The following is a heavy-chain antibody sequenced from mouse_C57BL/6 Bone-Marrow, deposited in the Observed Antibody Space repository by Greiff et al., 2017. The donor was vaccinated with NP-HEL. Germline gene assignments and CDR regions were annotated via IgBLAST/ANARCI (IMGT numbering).Heavy chain of an antibody. J-gene: IGHJ3*01. CDR3: ARVGSSPFAY. Sequence: VQLQESGAELARPGASVKLSCTASGYTLTSYGISWVKQRTGQGLEWIGEIYPRSGNTYYNEKFKGKATLTADKASSTAYMELRSLTSEDSAVYFCARVGSSPFAYWGQGTLVTVSA. CDR1: GYTLTSYG. V-gene: IGHV1-81*01. D-gene: IGHD1-1*01. CDR2: IYPRSGNT.